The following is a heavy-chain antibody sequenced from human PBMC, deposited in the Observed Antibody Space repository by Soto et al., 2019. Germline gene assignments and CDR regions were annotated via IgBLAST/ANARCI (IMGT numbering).Heavy chain of an antibody. Sequence: GESLKISCKGSVYSFTSYWISWVRQMPGKGLEWMGRIDPSDSYTNYSPSFQGHVTISADKSISTAYLQWSSLKASDTAMYYCARSRRPYYYGSGAWNGMDVWGQGTTVTVSS. CDR2: IDPSDSYT. D-gene: IGHD3-10*01. CDR1: VYSFTSYW. CDR3: ARSRRPYYYGSGAWNGMDV. V-gene: IGHV5-10-1*01. J-gene: IGHJ6*02.